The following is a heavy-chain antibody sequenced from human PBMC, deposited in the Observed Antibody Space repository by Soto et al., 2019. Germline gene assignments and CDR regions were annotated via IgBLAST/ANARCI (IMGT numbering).Heavy chain of an antibody. CDR1: GYTFSSNG. V-gene: IGHV1-18*04. D-gene: IGHD6-19*01. CDR3: ARLHGYSSGWYDY. CDR2: ISTFNGNA. Sequence: QVQLVQSGAEVKKPGASVKVSCKASGYTFSSNGVSWVRQAPGQGLEWMGWISTFNGNAHYAQKFQGRVTMTTDTSTNPAYMELTSLSSDDTAVYYCARLHGYSSGWYDYWGQGTLGTVSS. J-gene: IGHJ4*02.